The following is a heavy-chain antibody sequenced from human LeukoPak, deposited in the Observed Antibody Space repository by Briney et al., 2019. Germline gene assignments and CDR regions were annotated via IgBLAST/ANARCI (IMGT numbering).Heavy chain of an antibody. CDR1: GFTFSSYW. J-gene: IGHJ4*02. CDR3: AKVAKYYYGPETYYFFEQ. CDR2: IKQARSEK. D-gene: IGHD3-10*01. Sequence: GGSLRLSCAASGFTFSSYWMSWVRQAPGQGLEWVANIKQARSEKYYVDSVKGRFTISRDNAKNSLYLQMNSLRVEDTAVYYCAKVAKYYYGPETYYFFEQWGQGTPVTASS. V-gene: IGHV3-7*01.